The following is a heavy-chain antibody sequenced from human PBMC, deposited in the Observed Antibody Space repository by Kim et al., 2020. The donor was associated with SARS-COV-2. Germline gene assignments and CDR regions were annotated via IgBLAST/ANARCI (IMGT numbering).Heavy chain of an antibody. CDR2: T. J-gene: IGHJ4*02. Sequence: TYYNPSLKSRVTISVDTSKNQFSLKLSSVTAADTAVYYCARDKEGGVIDYWGQGTLVTVSS. CDR3: ARDKEGGVIDY. V-gene: IGHV4-31*02. D-gene: IGHD3-16*01.